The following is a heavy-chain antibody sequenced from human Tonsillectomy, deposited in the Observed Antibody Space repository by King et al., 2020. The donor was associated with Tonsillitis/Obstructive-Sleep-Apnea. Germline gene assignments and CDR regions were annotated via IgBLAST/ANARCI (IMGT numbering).Heavy chain of an antibody. CDR3: AKGDPYYLQLGDS. CDR1: GFTFDDYA. CDR2: ISWNSGSI. J-gene: IGHJ4*02. D-gene: IGHD3-16*01. V-gene: IGHV3-9*01. Sequence: VQLVESGGGLVQPGRSLRLSCAASGFTFDDYAMHWVRQAPGKGLEWVSGISWNSGSIGYADSVKGRLTISRDNAKNSLYLQMNSLRAEDTALYYCAKGDPYYLQLGDSWGQGTLVSVSP.